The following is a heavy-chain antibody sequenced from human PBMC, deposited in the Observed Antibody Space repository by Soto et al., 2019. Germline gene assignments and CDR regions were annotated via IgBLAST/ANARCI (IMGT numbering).Heavy chain of an antibody. Sequence: ASVKVSCKASGGTFSSYAISWVRQAPGQGLEWMGGIIPIFGTANYAQKFQGRVTITADESTSTAYMELNSLRAEDTAVYYCAKGLYGQLDLDYWGQGTLVTVSS. CDR2: IIPIFGTA. V-gene: IGHV1-69*13. J-gene: IGHJ4*02. CDR3: AKGLYGQLDLDY. CDR1: GGTFSSYA. D-gene: IGHD6-13*01.